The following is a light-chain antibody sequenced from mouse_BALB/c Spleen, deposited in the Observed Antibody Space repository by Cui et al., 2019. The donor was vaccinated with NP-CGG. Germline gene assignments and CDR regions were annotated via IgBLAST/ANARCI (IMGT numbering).Light chain of an antibody. V-gene: IGLV2*02. CDR2: GNS. Sequence: QAVVTQESALTTSPGGTVILICRSSTGAVTTSNYANWVQEKPDHLFTGLIGGNSNRASGFSVRFSGLLIGEKASLTITGAQTEDDAMYFCALWYSTHWVFGGGTKLTVL. CDR3: ALWYSTHWV. J-gene: IGLJ1*01. CDR1: TGAVTTSNY.